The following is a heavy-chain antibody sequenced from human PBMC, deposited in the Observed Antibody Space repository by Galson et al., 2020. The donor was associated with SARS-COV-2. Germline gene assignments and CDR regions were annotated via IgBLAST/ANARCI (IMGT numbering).Heavy chain of an antibody. D-gene: IGHD3-3*01. V-gene: IGHV1-46*01. CDR1: GYTFTSYY. CDR3: ARELIRPDDDFWSGYYNPGYSSTTGGSDY. CDR2: INPSGGST. J-gene: IGHJ4*02. Sequence: ASVKVSCKASGYTFTSYYMHWVRQAPGQGLEWMGIINPSGGSTSYAQKFQGRVTMTRDTSTSTVYMELSSLRSEDTAVYYCARELIRPDDDFWSGYYNPGYSSTTGGSDYWGQGTLVTVSS.